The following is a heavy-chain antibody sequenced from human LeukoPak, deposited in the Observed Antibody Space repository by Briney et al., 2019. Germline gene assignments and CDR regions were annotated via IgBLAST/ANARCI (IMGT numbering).Heavy chain of an antibody. J-gene: IGHJ4*02. V-gene: IGHV3-23*01. D-gene: IGHD3-3*01. CDR2: VSGSGGFT. CDR1: GFTFAKYA. Sequence: PGGSLRLSCAASGFTFAKYAMSWVRQAPWKGLEWVSGVSGSGGFTYYADSVKGRFTISRDNSKNTLYMQMSSLRAEDTALYYCAKDPYSDFWSGYYFFDYWGQGTLATVSS. CDR3: AKDPYSDFWSGYYFFDY.